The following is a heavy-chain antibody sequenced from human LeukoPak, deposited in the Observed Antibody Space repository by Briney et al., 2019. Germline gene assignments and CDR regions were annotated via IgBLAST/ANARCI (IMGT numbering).Heavy chain of an antibody. D-gene: IGHD5/OR15-5a*01. Sequence: GGSLRLSCAASGFTFSDYYMSWFRQAPGKGLEWVSHIGSNPSTIYYGDSVKGRFTISRDNAKNSLYLQMNSLRADDTAMYYCARASTIPGGDFDYWGQGTLVTVSS. V-gene: IGHV3-11*04. CDR2: IGSNPSTI. J-gene: IGHJ4*02. CDR1: GFTFSDYY. CDR3: ARASTIPGGDFDY.